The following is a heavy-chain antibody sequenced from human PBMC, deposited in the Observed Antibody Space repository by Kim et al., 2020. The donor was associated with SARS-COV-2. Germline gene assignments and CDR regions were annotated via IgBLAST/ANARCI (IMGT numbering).Heavy chain of an antibody. Sequence: ASVKVSCKASGYTFTSYDINWVRQATGQGLEWMGWMNPNSGNTGYAQKFQGRVTMTRNTSISTAYMELSSLRSEDTAVYYCARDFWSGLGSSSYYYYGMDVWGQGTTVTVSS. CDR1: GYTFTSYD. D-gene: IGHD3-3*01. CDR2: MNPNSGNT. V-gene: IGHV1-8*01. CDR3: ARDFWSGLGSSSYYYYGMDV. J-gene: IGHJ6*02.